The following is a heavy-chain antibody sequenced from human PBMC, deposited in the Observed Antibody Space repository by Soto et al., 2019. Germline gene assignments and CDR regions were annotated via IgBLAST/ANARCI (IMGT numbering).Heavy chain of an antibody. D-gene: IGHD3-9*01. Sequence: ASVKVSCKASGYTFTSYDINWVRQATGQGLEWMGWMNPNSGNTGYAQKFQGRVTMTRNTSISTAYMELSSLRSEDTAVYYCARGARIASYDILTGYPSGYWGQGTLVTVSS. J-gene: IGHJ4*02. CDR1: GYTFTSYD. V-gene: IGHV1-8*01. CDR3: ARGARIASYDILTGYPSGY. CDR2: MNPNSGNT.